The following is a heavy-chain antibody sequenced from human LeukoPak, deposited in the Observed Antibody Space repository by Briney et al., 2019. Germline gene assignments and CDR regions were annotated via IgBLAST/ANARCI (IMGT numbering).Heavy chain of an antibody. D-gene: IGHD5-18*01. V-gene: IGHV3-7*04. J-gene: IGHJ4*02. Sequence: PGGSLRLSCAASGFTFSSYWMSWVSQAPGKGLEWVANIKLDGSETNYVDSVKGRFTISRDNAKNSLFLQMNSLRAEDTAVYYCARGYSYVFYWGQGTLVSVSS. CDR3: ARGYSYVFY. CDR2: IKLDGSET. CDR1: GFTFSSYW.